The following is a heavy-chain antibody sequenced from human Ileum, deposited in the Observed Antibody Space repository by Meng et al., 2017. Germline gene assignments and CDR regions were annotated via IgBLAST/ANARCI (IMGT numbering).Heavy chain of an antibody. D-gene: IGHD7-27*01. CDR3: EGDHWGSLDY. J-gene: IGHJ4*02. V-gene: IGHV4-61*01. CDR2: HCST. CDR1: VSSVSSINHG. Sequence: VRSQLLAPSLIVTSVVLHVSCPFSVSSVSSINHGWGWIRPPPVNGLGWSGHCSTNLNPYLESSFTISTDPSNNQFFLTLNSAPAADTAISYCEGDHWGSLDYWGQGILVTVSS.